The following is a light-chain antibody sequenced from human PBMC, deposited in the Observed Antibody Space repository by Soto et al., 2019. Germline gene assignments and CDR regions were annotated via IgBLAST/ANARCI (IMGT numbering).Light chain of an antibody. V-gene: IGLV2-11*01. Sequence: QSALTQPRSVSGSPGQSVTVSCTGTSSDVGGYDYVSWYQQHPGKAPKLIIYAVNKRPLGVPDRFSGSKSGNTASLTISGLQAEDEADYYCSSYAGSDTWVFGGGTKLTVL. J-gene: IGLJ3*02. CDR3: SSYAGSDTWV. CDR1: SSDVGGYDY. CDR2: AVN.